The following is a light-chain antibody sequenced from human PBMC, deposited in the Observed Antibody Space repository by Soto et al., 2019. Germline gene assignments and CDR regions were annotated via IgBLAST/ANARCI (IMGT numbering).Light chain of an antibody. V-gene: IGLV2-23*01. CDR1: SSDVVSSNL. CDR2: EGA. CDR3: CSFAPFTTSYV. Sequence: QSVLTQPASVSGSPGQSITISCTGTSSDVVSSNLVSWYQQHPHRAPKLIIYEGARRPSGASGRFSASMSGNTASLRISGLQAEDEADYYCCSFAPFTTSYVFGTGTKVTVL. J-gene: IGLJ1*01.